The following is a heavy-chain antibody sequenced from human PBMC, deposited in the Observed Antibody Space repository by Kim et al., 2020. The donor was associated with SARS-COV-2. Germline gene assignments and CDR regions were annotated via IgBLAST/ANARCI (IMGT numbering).Heavy chain of an antibody. CDR2: ISYDGSNK. V-gene: IGHV3-30-3*01. D-gene: IGHD1-1*01. Sequence: GGSLRLSCAASGFTFSSYAMHWVRQAPGKGLEWVAVISYDGSNKYYADSVKGRFTISRDNSKNTLYLQMNSLRAEDTAVYYCASFPVPDAFDIWGQGTMVTVSS. CDR1: GFTFSSYA. J-gene: IGHJ3*02. CDR3: ASFPVPDAFDI.